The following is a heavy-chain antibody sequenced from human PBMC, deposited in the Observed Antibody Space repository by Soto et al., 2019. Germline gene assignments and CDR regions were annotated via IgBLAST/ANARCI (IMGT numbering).Heavy chain of an antibody. J-gene: IGHJ6*03. Sequence: GASVKVSCKTSGYTFTNHFIHWARQAPGQRPMWMGCINPVNGDTKYSQNFQDRLTFGRDTSASSAYMELTSLRSEDTAVYYCARDPLMVRGVIKRSRMYHYYMDVWGKGTTVTVSS. CDR1: GYTFTNHF. CDR3: ARDPLMVRGVIKRSRMYHYYMDV. V-gene: IGHV1-3*01. D-gene: IGHD3-10*01. CDR2: INPVNGDT.